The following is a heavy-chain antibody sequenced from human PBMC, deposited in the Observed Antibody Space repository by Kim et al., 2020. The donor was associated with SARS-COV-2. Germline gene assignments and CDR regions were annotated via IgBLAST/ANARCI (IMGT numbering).Heavy chain of an antibody. CDR2: IYYSGST. CDR1: GGSISSYY. V-gene: IGHV4-59*01. Sequence: SETLSLTCTVSGGSISSYYWRWIRQPPGKGLEWIGYIYYSGSTNYNPSLKSRDTISVDTSKNQFSLKLSSVTAADTAVYYCARVNVLRFLEWLPHAGPFDYWGQGTLVTVSS. J-gene: IGHJ4*02. D-gene: IGHD3-3*01. CDR3: ARVNVLRFLEWLPHAGPFDY.